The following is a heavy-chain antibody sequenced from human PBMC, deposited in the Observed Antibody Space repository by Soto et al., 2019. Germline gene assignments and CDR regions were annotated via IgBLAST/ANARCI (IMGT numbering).Heavy chain of an antibody. D-gene: IGHD1-26*01. CDR1: GFTFTNAW. J-gene: IGHJ4*01. CDR2: IKSKSDGGTT. Sequence: EVQLVESGGDLVKPGGSLRLSCAVSGFTFTNAWMSWVRQAPGKGLDWLGRIKSKSDGGTTAYAAPVKDRFTISRDDSKTTLSLQMNSLTTENAAVYYCIIDLQWEKSNDYWGHGTLVTVSS. CDR3: IIDLQWEKSNDY. V-gene: IGHV3-15*01.